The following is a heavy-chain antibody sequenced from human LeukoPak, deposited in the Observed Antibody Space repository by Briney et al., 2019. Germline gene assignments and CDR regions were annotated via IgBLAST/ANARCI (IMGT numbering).Heavy chain of an antibody. D-gene: IGHD3-22*01. J-gene: IGHJ4*02. V-gene: IGHV4-4*07. CDR1: GGSISSYY. CDR3: ARGDFYYDSSGPFDY. CDR2: IYTSGST. Sequence: SETLSLTCTVSGGSISSYYWSWIRQPAGKGLEWIGRIYTSGSTNYNPSLKSRVTMSVDTSKNQFSLKLSSVTAADTAVYYCARGDFYYDSSGPFDYWGQGTLVTVSS.